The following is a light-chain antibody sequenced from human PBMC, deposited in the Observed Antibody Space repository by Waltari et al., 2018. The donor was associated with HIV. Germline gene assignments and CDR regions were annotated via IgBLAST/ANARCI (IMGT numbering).Light chain of an antibody. J-gene: IGKJ2*01. CDR1: PRVLFITSHSNY. Sequence: DIVLTQSPDSLSVALVERATINCKASPRVLFITSHSNYLAWYQQKPGQPPKLLISWASGRKSGVPDRFTGGGSGTDFTLTISSLQAEDVAVYYCQQYISHPRTFGQGTKLEI. V-gene: IGKV4-1*01. CDR3: QQYISHPRT. CDR2: WAS.